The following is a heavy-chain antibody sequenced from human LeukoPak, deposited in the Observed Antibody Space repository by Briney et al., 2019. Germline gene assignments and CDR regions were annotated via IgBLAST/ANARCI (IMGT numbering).Heavy chain of an antibody. CDR2: INSSSSYT. CDR1: GFTFSDYY. V-gene: IGHV3-11*06. Sequence: GGSLRLSCAASGFTFSDYYMSWIRQAPGKGLEWVSYINSSSSYTNYADSVKGRFTISRDNAKNSLYLQMNSLRAEDTAVYYCARSRGSSRGPDYWGQGTLVTVSS. J-gene: IGHJ4*02. D-gene: IGHD2/OR15-2a*01. CDR3: ARSRGSSRGPDY.